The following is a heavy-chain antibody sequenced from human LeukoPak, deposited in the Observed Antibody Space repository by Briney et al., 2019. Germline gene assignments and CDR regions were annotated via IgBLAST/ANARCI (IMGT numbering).Heavy chain of an antibody. CDR1: GYTFTGYY. D-gene: IGHD2-2*02. J-gene: IGHJ5*02. CDR3: ARAGIVVVPAVIREYWFDP. CDR2: VNPNSGGA. Sequence: ASVKVSCKASGYTFTGYYIHWVRQAPGQGLEWMGWVNPNSGGANYAQRFQGRVTMTRDTSISTAYMELNSLRSDDTAVYYCARAGIVVVPAVIREYWFDPWGQGTLVTVSS. V-gene: IGHV1-2*02.